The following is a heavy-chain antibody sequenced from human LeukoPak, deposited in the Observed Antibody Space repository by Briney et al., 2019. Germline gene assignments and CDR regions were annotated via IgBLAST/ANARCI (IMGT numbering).Heavy chain of an antibody. CDR3: ARRAGLRGFDY. Sequence: QPGGSLRLSCAASGFTFSSYGMHWVRQAPGKGLEWVSVIYSGGSTYYADSVKGRFTISRHNSKNTLYLQMNSLRAEDTAVYYCARRAGLRGFDYWGQGTLVTVSS. V-gene: IGHV3-53*04. J-gene: IGHJ4*02. CDR2: IYSGGST. CDR1: GFTFSSYG.